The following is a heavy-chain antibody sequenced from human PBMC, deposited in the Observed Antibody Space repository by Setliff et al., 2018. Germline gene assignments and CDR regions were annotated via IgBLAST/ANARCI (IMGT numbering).Heavy chain of an antibody. D-gene: IGHD6-19*01. Sequence: PPETLSLTCSVSGDSINPYYWTWIRQPPGKGLEWVGFIYDSGATNYNLTLKSRVTISADTSKNQSSLNLSSVTAADTAVYYCARHGQWGFLNFEFDYWGQGTPVTVSS. V-gene: IGHV4-59*08. J-gene: IGHJ4*02. CDR2: IYDSGAT. CDR3: ARHGQWGFLNFEFDY. CDR1: GDSINPYY.